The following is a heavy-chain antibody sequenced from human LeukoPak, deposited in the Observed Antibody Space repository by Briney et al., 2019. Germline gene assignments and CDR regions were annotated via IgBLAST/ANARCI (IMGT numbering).Heavy chain of an antibody. D-gene: IGHD3-22*01. J-gene: IGHJ4*02. V-gene: IGHV1-2*02. Sequence: ASVKVSCKASGYTFTGYYMHWVRQAPGQGLEWMGWINPNSGGTNYAQNFQGRVTMTRDTSISTAYMELSRLTSDDTALYYCARDRTVITLLDSWGQGTLVTVSS. CDR1: GYTFTGYY. CDR3: ARDRTVITLLDS. CDR2: INPNSGGT.